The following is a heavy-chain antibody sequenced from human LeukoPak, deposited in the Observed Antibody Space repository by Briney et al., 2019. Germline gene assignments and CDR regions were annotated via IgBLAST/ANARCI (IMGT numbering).Heavy chain of an antibody. CDR3: AKFANHGY. CDR1: GFTLSSYS. V-gene: IGHV3-7*01. J-gene: IGHJ4*02. Sequence: HPGGSQSLLCAASGFTLSSYSVNCVRQAPGKGLQWVANMKPDGSEKYYVDSVKGRFTISRDNAKNSLYLHMNSLRAEDTAVYYCAKFANHGYWAQGTLVAVSS. CDR2: MKPDGSEK. D-gene: IGHD6-13*01.